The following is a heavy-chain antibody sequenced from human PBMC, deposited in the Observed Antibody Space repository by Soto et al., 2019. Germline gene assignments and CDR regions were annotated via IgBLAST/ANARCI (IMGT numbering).Heavy chain of an antibody. CDR1: GFTFSSYG. Sequence: QVQLVESGGGVVQPGRSLRLSCAASGFTFSSYGMHWVRQAPGKGLEWVAVISYDGSNKYYADSVKGRFTISRDNSKNTLYLQMNSLRAEDTAVYYCAKHWRYYGNFDYWGQGTLVTVSS. CDR3: AKHWRYYGNFDY. J-gene: IGHJ4*02. CDR2: ISYDGSNK. V-gene: IGHV3-30*18. D-gene: IGHD3-10*01.